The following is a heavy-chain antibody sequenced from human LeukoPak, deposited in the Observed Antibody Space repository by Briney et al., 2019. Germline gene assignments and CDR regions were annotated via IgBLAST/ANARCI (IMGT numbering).Heavy chain of an antibody. D-gene: IGHD3-10*01. CDR3: AKDGTTVRGVIRYYYYYYMDV. J-gene: IGHJ6*03. CDR1: GFTFSSYG. Sequence: PGGSLRLSCAASGFTFSSYGMHWVRQAPGKGLEWVAFIRYDGSNKYYADSVKGRFTISRDNSKNTLYLQMNSLRAEDTAVYYCAKDGTTVRGVIRYYYYYYMDVWGKGTTVTISS. CDR2: IRYDGSNK. V-gene: IGHV3-30*02.